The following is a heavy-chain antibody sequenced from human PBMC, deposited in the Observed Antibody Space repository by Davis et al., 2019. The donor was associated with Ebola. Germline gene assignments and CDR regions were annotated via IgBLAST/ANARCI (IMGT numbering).Heavy chain of an antibody. CDR1: GFTFINTR. CDR3: TTDLVWSGHHDY. V-gene: IGHV3-15*04. Sequence: GSLRLSCAASGFTFINTRMNWVRQAPGKGLEWVGRIGIEAENKTTDNAASLKGRFILSRDDSKSTLYLHMSSLKAEDTAVYYCTTDLVWSGHHDYWGQGTLVTVSA. D-gene: IGHD3-3*01. J-gene: IGHJ4*02. CDR2: IGIEAENKTT.